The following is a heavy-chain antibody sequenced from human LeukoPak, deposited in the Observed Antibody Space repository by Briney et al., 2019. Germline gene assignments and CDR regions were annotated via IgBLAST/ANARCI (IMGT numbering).Heavy chain of an antibody. Sequence: SETLSLTCTVSGGSISSGDYYWSWIRQPPGKGLEWIGYIHYSGSTYYGPFLKSRVTMSVDTPQNQFSLKLSSVTAADTAVYYCARGGGHCSGGNCYSLWFDPWGQGTLVTVSS. V-gene: IGHV4-30-4*01. CDR1: GGSISSGDYY. J-gene: IGHJ5*02. CDR3: ARGGGHCSGGNCYSLWFDP. CDR2: IHYSGST. D-gene: IGHD2-15*01.